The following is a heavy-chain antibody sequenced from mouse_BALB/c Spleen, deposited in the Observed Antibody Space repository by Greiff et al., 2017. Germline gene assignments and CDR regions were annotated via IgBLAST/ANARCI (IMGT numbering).Heavy chain of an antibody. Sequence: VQLQQSGAELARPGASVKMSCKASGYTLTSYTMHWVNQRPGQGLEWMGNINPGSGDTNYNQKFKNKATLTADKSSSTAYMQLSSLTSEDSAVYYCATYGYDVSYYYAMDYWGQGTSVTVSS. CDR3: ATYGYDVSYYYAMDY. V-gene: IGHV1-4*01. D-gene: IGHD2-2*01. CDR2: INPGSGDT. J-gene: IGHJ4*01. CDR1: GYTLTSYT.